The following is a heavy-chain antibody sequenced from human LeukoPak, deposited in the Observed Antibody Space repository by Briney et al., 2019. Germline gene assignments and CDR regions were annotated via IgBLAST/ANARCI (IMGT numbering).Heavy chain of an antibody. J-gene: IGHJ4*02. CDR3: AKEAYYYDSSGLFDY. D-gene: IGHD3-22*01. Sequence: GGSLRLSCAASGFTFYDYAMHWVRHAPGKGLEWVSGISWNSGSIGYADSVKGRFTISRDNAKNSLYLQMNSLRAEDTALYYCAKEAYYYDSSGLFDYWGQGTLVTVSS. V-gene: IGHV3-9*01. CDR1: GFTFYDYA. CDR2: ISWNSGSI.